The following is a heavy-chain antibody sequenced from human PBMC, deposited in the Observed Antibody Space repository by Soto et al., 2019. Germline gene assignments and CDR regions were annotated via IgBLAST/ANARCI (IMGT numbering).Heavy chain of an antibody. CDR1: GGSISSYY. J-gene: IGHJ4*02. CDR2: IYYSGST. V-gene: IGHV4-59*08. D-gene: IGHD2-2*01. CDR3: ALYCSSTSCYEDY. Sequence: QVQLQESGPGLVKPSETLSLTCTVSGGSISSYYWSWIRQPPGKGLEWIGYIYYSGSTNYNPSLNNRVTISVLTSTNPFSLKLSSVTAADTAVYYCALYCSSTSCYEDYWGQGTLVTVSS.